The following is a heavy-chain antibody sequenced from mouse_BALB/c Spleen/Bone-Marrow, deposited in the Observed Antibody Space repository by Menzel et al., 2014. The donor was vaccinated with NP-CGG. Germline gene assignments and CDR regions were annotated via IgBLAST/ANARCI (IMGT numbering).Heavy chain of an antibody. CDR3: ARERGTTAYFDY. V-gene: IGHV1S56*01. J-gene: IGHJ2*01. D-gene: IGHD1-2*01. CDR2: IYPGNVNT. Sequence: VQLQQSGPELVKPGASVRISCKASGYTFXSYYIHWVKQRPGQGLEWIGWIYPGNVNTKYNEKFKGKATLTADKSSSTAYMQLSGLTSEDSAVYFCARERGTTAYFDYWGQGTTLTVSS. CDR1: GYTFXSYY.